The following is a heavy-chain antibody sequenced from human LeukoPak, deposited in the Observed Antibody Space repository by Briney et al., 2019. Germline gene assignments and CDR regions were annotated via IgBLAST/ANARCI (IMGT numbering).Heavy chain of an antibody. CDR1: GYTFAGYY. CDR3: ARAAVVGATHAFDI. J-gene: IGHJ3*02. CDR2: INPNSGGT. V-gene: IGHV1-2*02. D-gene: IGHD1-26*01. Sequence: ASVKVSCKASGYTFAGYYMHWVRQAPGQGLEWMGWINPNSGGTNYAQKFQGRVTMTRDTSISTAYMELSRLRSDDTAVYYCARAAVVGATHAFDIWGQGTMVTVSS.